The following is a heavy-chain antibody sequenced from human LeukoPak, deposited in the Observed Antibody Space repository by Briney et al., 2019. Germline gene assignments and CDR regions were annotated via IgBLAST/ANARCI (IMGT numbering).Heavy chain of an antibody. J-gene: IGHJ5*02. V-gene: IGHV4-38-2*02. CDR1: GYPISSAYY. D-gene: IGHD3-9*01. Sequence: SETLSLTCSVSGYPISSAYYWGWIRQPPGKGLEWIGTMYHSGSTNYNPSLKSRVTISVDTSKNQFSLKLSSVTAADTAVYYCARHFFDWFRMKWFDPWGQGTLVTVSS. CDR2: MYHSGST. CDR3: ARHFFDWFRMKWFDP.